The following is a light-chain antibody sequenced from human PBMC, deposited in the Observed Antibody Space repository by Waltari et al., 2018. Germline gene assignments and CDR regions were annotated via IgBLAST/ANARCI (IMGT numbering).Light chain of an antibody. CDR2: DAS. V-gene: IGKV3-20*01. Sequence: EIVLTQSPGTLSSSPGESATPSCRASESVRRALAWYQQRPGQAPWLLIYDASARATGIPDRFSGSGSGTDFSLTISRLEPEDFALYYCQHYRSLPVTFGQGTKVEIK. CDR1: ESVRRA. CDR3: QHYRSLPVT. J-gene: IGKJ1*01.